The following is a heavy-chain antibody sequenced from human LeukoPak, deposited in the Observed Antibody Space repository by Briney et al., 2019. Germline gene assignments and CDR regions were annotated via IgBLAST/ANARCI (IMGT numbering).Heavy chain of an antibody. CDR3: AKNRGAGSHYYYHMNV. V-gene: IGHV3-66*01. CDR1: GFTVSSNY. CDR2: IYSGGST. D-gene: IGHD1-26*01. Sequence: GGSLRLSCAASGFTVSSNYMSWVRQAPGKGLEWVSVIYSGGSTYYADSVKGRFTISRDHSKNTLYLQLNSLRVDDTAVYYCAKNRGAGSHYYYHMNVWGKGTTVTVSS. J-gene: IGHJ6*03.